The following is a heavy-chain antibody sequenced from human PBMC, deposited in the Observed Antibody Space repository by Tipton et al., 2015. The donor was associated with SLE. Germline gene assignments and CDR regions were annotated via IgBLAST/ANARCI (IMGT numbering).Heavy chain of an antibody. CDR3: AREIGYGNDY. D-gene: IGHD5-18*01. Sequence: TLSLTCTVSGGSISSYYWSWIRQPPGKGLEWIGYIYYSGSTYYNPSLKSRVTISVDTSKNQFSLKLSSVTAADTAVYYCAREIGYGNDYWGQGTLVTVSS. V-gene: IGHV4-59*12. J-gene: IGHJ4*02. CDR2: IYYSGST. CDR1: GGSISSYY.